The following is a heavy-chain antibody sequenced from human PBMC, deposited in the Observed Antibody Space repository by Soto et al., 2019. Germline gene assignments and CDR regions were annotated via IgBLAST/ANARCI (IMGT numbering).Heavy chain of an antibody. CDR1: GDSLKSNSYS. CDR2: VSYTGST. V-gene: IGHV4-61*01. Sequence: QVQLRESGPGLVKPSETLSLTCTVSGDSLKSNSYSWTWIRQSPGKGLQWIGSVSYTGSTNYNPSLEGRATMSIDTSKHRFSLRLSSVTAADTAVYYCARGDHDWGDDYGGYSYLHYFDFWGQGTPVTVSS. D-gene: IGHD3-22*01. CDR3: ARGDHDWGDDYGGYSYLHYFDF. J-gene: IGHJ4*02.